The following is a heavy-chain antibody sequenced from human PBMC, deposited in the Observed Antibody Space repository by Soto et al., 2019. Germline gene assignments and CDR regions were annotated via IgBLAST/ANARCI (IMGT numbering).Heavy chain of an antibody. CDR1: GGSITIGNYY. V-gene: IGHV4-39*07. J-gene: IGHJ6*02. CDR3: ARDMGSDDFWGAYPHPYGLDV. Sequence: SETLSLTCTVSGGSITIGNYYWGWIRQSPGKGLEWIGSIFYSGTTYYNPSLKSRVTISVDRSKNQFSLKLSSVTAADTAVYYCARDMGSDDFWGAYPHPYGLDVWGQGTTVTVSS. D-gene: IGHD3-3*01. CDR2: IFYSGTT.